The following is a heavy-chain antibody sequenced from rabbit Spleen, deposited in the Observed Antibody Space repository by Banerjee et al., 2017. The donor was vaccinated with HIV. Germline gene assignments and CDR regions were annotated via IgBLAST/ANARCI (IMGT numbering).Heavy chain of an antibody. CDR1: GFSFTSGNY. Sequence: QSLEESGGARVNPGASLTLTGKTSGFSFTSGNYMCWVRQAPGKGLERIGCIYAGGGSAYYASWAKGRFTISKTSSTTVTLQMTSLTAADTATYFCARDPYSSSSSSSDYIDWGQGTLVTVS. CDR2: IYAGGGSA. CDR3: ARDPYSSSSSSSDYID. D-gene: IGHD1-1*01. J-gene: IGHJ2*01. V-gene: IGHV1S40*01.